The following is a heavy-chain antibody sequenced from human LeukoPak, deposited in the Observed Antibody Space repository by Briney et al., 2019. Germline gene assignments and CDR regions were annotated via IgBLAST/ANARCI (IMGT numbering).Heavy chain of an antibody. D-gene: IGHD5-24*01. CDR2: ISSSGMYI. Sequence: GRSLRLSCAASGFTFSAFSMNWVRQAPGKGLEWVSYISSSGMYIYYTDSVKGRFAVSRDNDKKLVYLEMTSLRVEDTAVYYCARDRGMATIDRGGAIDFWGQGTAVSVSS. CDR1: GFTFSAFS. CDR3: ARDRGMATIDRGGAIDF. J-gene: IGHJ3*01. V-gene: IGHV3-21*01.